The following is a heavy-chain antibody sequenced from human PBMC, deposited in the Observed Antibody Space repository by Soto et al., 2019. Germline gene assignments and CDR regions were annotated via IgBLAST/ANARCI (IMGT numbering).Heavy chain of an antibody. CDR1: GGSISSYY. J-gene: IGHJ6*02. Sequence: QVQLQESGPGLVKPSETLSLTCTVSGGSISSYYWSWIRQPPGKGLEWIGYIYYSGSTNYNPSLKSRVTISVDTSKNQFSLKLSSVTAADTAVYYCARTYSGSYYGYEYYYGMDVWGQGTTVTVSS. D-gene: IGHD1-26*01. CDR2: IYYSGST. V-gene: IGHV4-59*01. CDR3: ARTYSGSYYGYEYYYGMDV.